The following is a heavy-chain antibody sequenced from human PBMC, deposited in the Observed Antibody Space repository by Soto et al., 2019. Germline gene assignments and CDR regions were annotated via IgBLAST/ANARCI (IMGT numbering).Heavy chain of an antibody. V-gene: IGHV1-18*01. J-gene: IGHJ4*02. D-gene: IGHD6-13*01. CDR1: GYTFTTYG. CDR3: ARALPYSSSGDS. Sequence: QVQLVQSGAEVKKPGASVKVSCKASGYTFTTYGISWVRQAPGQGLEWMGGISASNGNTYYGQKFQGRVTMTTDSFTSTAYMELSSLKSDDTAVYYCARALPYSSSGDSWGRGTLVSVSS. CDR2: ISASNGNT.